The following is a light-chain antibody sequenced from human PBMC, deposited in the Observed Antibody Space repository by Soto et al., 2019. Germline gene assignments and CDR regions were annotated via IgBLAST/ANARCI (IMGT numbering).Light chain of an antibody. CDR2: GES. V-gene: IGKV3-20*01. J-gene: IGKJ1*01. CDR1: QYISSIY. Sequence: EIVLTQSPGTLSLSPGERATLSCRASQYISSIYLAWYQQKPGQAPRLLIYGESIRATGIPDRFSGSGSGTDFTLTISRLEPEDFAVYYCQQYGSSTGTFGQGTKVHIK. CDR3: QQYGSSTGT.